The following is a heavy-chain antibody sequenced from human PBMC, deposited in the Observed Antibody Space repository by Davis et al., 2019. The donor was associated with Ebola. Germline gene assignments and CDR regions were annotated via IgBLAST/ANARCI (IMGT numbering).Heavy chain of an antibody. J-gene: IGHJ5*02. D-gene: IGHD3-16*02. CDR2: VSYDRSNK. CDR3: ARDLSVWGSYRGSNWFDP. V-gene: IGHV3-30*03. CDR1: GFTFSSYG. Sequence: GGSLRLSCAASGFTFSSYGMHFVRYAPGKGREWVAVVSYDRSNKYYADSVKGRFTISRDNSKNTLYLQMNSLRAEETALYYCARDLSVWGSYRGSNWFDPWGQGTLVTVSS.